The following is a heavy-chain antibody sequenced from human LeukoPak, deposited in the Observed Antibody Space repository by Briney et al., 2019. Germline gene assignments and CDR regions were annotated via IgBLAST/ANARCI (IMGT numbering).Heavy chain of an antibody. V-gene: IGHV3-23*01. CDR2: ISGSDGST. CDR3: ARDGSPHYYDSSGYYPFDY. Sequence: GGSLRLSCAASGFTFSSYAMSWVRQAPGKGLEWVSAISGSDGSTYYADSVKGRFTISRDNSKNTLYLQMNSLRAEDTAVYYCARDGSPHYYDSSGYYPFDYWGQGTLVTVSS. J-gene: IGHJ4*02. D-gene: IGHD3-22*01. CDR1: GFTFSSYA.